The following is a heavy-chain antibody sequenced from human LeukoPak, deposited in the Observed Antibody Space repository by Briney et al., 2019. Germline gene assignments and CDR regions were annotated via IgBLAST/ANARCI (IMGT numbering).Heavy chain of an antibody. Sequence: GGSLRLSCAASGFTFSTYSMNWVRQAPGKGLGWVSSISSSSDYIYYADSVKGRFSITRDNARNSLYLQMNSLRAEDTAVYYCARTPGERYCSGGSCYFHYYYMDVWGKGTTVTVS. J-gene: IGHJ6*03. CDR3: ARTPGERYCSGGSCYFHYYYMDV. CDR2: ISSSSDYI. D-gene: IGHD2-15*01. CDR1: GFTFSTYS. V-gene: IGHV3-21*01.